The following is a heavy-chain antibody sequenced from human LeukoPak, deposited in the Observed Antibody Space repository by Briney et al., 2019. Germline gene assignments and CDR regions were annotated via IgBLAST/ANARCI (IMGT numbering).Heavy chain of an antibody. CDR2: INHSGST. CDR1: GGSFSGYY. J-gene: IGHJ4*02. V-gene: IGHV4-34*01. Sequence: SETLSLTCAVYGGSFSGYYWSWIRQPPGKGLEWIGEINHSGSTNYNPSLKSRVTISVDTSKNQLSLKLSSVTAADTAVYYCARSAGGRYFDWGQGTLVTVSS. CDR3: ARSAGGRYFD. D-gene: IGHD3-9*01.